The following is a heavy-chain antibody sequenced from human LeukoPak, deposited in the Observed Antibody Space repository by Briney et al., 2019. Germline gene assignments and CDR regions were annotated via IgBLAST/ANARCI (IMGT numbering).Heavy chain of an antibody. J-gene: IGHJ4*02. V-gene: IGHV4-39*07. CDR3: ARVPGISWGGSYDY. CDR1: GGSISSSSYY. Sequence: ETLSLTCTVSGGSISSSSYYWGWIRQPPGKGLEWIGSIYHSGSTYYNPSLKSRVTISVDTSKNQFSLKLSSVTAADTAVYYCARVPGISWGGSYDYWGQGTLVTVSS. D-gene: IGHD3-16*01. CDR2: IYHSGST.